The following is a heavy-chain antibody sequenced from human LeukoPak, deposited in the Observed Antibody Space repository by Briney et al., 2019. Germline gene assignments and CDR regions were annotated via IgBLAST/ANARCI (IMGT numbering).Heavy chain of an antibody. V-gene: IGHV3-23*01. D-gene: IGHD3-9*01. J-gene: IGHJ4*02. CDR1: GFTFTSYA. CDR2: ISGSGGST. Sequence: GGSLRLSCAAPGFTFTSYALSSARHTPGKRQEWGSAISGSGGSTYYADSVKGRFTISRDNSKITLYLQMNSLRAEDTVVFQAADGIRDFDWFFDYWGQGTLVTVSS. CDR3: ADGIRDFDWFFDY.